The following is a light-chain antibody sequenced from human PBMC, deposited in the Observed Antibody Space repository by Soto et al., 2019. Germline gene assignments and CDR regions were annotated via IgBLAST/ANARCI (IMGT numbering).Light chain of an antibody. Sequence: EIVMTQSPATLSLSPGERATLSCRASQTIDNTLAWYQRKPGQAPRLLIYDASTRATGVPARFSGSGSGTEITLTISGLQPDDFATYYCQQFNSYPITFGQGTRLEIK. V-gene: IGKV3-15*01. CDR2: DAS. J-gene: IGKJ5*01. CDR1: QTIDNT. CDR3: QQFNSYPIT.